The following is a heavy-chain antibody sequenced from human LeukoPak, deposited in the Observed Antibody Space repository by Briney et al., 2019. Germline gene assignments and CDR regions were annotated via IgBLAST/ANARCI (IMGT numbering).Heavy chain of an antibody. V-gene: IGHV1-18*01. D-gene: IGHD2-2*01. Sequence: ASVKVSCKASGYTFTSYGISWVRQAPGQGLEWMGWISAYNGNTNYAQKLQGRVTMTTDASTSTAYMELGSLRSDDTAVYYCARLGSPIVVVPAAMPVGPSDYWGQGTLVTVSS. CDR3: ARLGSPIVVVPAAMPVGPSDY. J-gene: IGHJ4*02. CDR1: GYTFTSYG. CDR2: ISAYNGNT.